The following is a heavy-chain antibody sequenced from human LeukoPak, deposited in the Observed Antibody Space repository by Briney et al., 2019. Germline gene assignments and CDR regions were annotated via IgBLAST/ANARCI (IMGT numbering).Heavy chain of an antibody. CDR3: AKVRGYYYDSSDDY. Sequence: GGSLRLSCVASGFTFSSYAMTWVRQAPGEGLNWVSAISGGGDNTHYADSVKGRFTISRDNSKNTLYLQMNSLRAEDTAVYYCAKVRGYYYDSSDDYWGQGTLVTVSS. CDR1: GFTFSSYA. V-gene: IGHV3-23*01. CDR2: ISGGGDNT. D-gene: IGHD3-22*01. J-gene: IGHJ4*02.